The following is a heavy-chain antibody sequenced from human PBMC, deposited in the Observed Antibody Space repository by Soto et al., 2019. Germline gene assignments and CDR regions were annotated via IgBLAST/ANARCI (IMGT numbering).Heavy chain of an antibody. V-gene: IGHV4-59*01. D-gene: IGHD5-18*01. CDR2: IFYRGST. CDR3: ARLKRGYSYGSIIDF. Sequence: KASETLSLTCTVSGDSLRNYYWSWIRQPPGKGLQYIGYIFYRGSTTYNPSLKSRVAISVDTSRDQFALKLRSVTAADTATYYCARLKRGYSYGSIIDFWGLGSLVTVS. J-gene: IGHJ4*01. CDR1: GDSLRNYY.